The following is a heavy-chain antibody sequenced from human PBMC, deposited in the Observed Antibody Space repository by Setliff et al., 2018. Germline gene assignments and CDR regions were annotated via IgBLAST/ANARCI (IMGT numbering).Heavy chain of an antibody. V-gene: IGHV4-59*01. CDR3: ASTPRRGLDIRTRVGAFDS. CDR2: FYYNGTT. D-gene: IGHD1-26*01. CDR1: GASISSNY. Sequence: PSETLSLTCSVSGASISSNYWSWIRQSPGKGLEWIGYFYYNGTTRFGPSLKSRATISLDTSRNQFSLRLTSVTAADTAVYYCASTPRRGLDIRTRVGAFDSWGQGTVVTVSS. J-gene: IGHJ4*02.